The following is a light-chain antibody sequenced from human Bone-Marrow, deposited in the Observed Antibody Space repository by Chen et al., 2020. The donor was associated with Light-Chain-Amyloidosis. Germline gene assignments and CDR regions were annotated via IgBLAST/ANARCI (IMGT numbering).Light chain of an antibody. V-gene: IGLV3-25*03. J-gene: IGLJ2*01. CDR1: DLPTKY. CDR3: QSADSSGTYEVI. Sequence: SSERPPPPSVSVSPGQTARITCSGDDLPTKYAYWYQQKPGQAPVLVIHRDTERPSGISERFSGSSSGTTATLTISGVQAEDEADYHCQSADSSGTYEVIFGGGTKLTVL. CDR2: RDT.